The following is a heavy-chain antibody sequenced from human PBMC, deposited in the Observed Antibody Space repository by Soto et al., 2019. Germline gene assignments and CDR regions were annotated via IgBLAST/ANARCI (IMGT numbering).Heavy chain of an antibody. V-gene: IGHV1-69*06. D-gene: IGHD6-6*01. CDR2: ITPMSGTT. J-gene: IGHJ1*01. CDR3: ARGVSMAGRPGFFHH. Sequence: QVQLVQSGAEVKKSGSSVKVSCKAPGETFRRDVISWVRQAPGQGLDWLGGITPMSGTTDYAQKFQGRVTISADKCTGTAYFELSSLTFDDTGVYYFARGVSMAGRPGFFHHWGQGSLVTVSS. CDR1: GETFRRDV.